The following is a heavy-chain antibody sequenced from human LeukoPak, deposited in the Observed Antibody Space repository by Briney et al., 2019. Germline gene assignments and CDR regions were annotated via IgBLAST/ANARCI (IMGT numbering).Heavy chain of an antibody. CDR2: FYSGGST. CDR3: AKDDAWLRFGE. J-gene: IGHJ4*02. D-gene: IGHD3-10*01. CDR1: GFTVSSKY. Sequence: GGSLRLSCAASGFTVSSKYMSWVRQAPGKGLEWVSGFYSGGSTYYADSVKGRFTIPRDNSKNTPYLEVISLTAEDTAVYYCAKDDAWLRFGEWSQGTLVTVSS. V-gene: IGHV3-66*01.